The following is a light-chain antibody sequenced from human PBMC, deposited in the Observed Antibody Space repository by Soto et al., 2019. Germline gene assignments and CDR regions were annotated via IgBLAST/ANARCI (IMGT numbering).Light chain of an antibody. CDR1: QGISSF. CDR3: QEYNNWRPIT. Sequence: QLSQSPASPAASVPERVTITCRASQGISSFLAWFQQKPGKAPKLLIFAASTLQTGVPSRFSGSGSGTDFTLTITSLQSEDFAVYYCQEYNNWRPITFGGGTMVDIK. V-gene: IGKV1-9*01. CDR2: AAS. J-gene: IGKJ4*01.